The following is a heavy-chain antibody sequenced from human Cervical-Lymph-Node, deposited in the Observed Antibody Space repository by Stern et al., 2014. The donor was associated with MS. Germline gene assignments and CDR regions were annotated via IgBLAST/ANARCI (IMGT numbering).Heavy chain of an antibody. Sequence: QVTLKESGPTLVKPTETLTLTCTVSGFSLNADPVGVGWIRQPPGKAPEWLALIYWDDEKRYSPTLKSRLTISKDTSKNQVVLTMTNVGPEDAATYFCTHYTSVWSKYIQNWGQGTLVIVSS. CDR3: THYTSVWSKYIQN. D-gene: IGHD6-19*01. J-gene: IGHJ1*01. V-gene: IGHV2-5*02. CDR1: GFSLNADPVG. CDR2: IYWDDEK.